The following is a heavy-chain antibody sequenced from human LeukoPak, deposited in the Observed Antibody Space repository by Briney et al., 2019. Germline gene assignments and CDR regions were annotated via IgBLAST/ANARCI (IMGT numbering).Heavy chain of an antibody. CDR2: ISAYNGNT. Sequence: GASVKVSCTASGYTFTSYGISWVRQAPGQGLEWVGWISAYNGNTNYSQKLPGRVTITTDTSTSTAYMELRSLRSDDTAVYYGARVRDYGDYGEGYWGQGTLVTVSS. J-gene: IGHJ4*02. CDR3: ARVRDYGDYGEGY. V-gene: IGHV1-18*01. CDR1: GYTFTSYG. D-gene: IGHD4-17*01.